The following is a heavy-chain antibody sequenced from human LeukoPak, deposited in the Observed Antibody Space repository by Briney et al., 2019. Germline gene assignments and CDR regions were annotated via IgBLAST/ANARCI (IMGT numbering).Heavy chain of an antibody. CDR2: IYYSGST. Sequence: PSETLSLTCTVSGGSISSSSYYWGWIRQPPGKGLEWIGSIYYSGSTYYNPSLKSRVTISVDTSKNQFSLKLSSVTAADTAVYYCARWDGDGGSHEFDYWGQGTLVTVSS. D-gene: IGHD3-16*01. V-gene: IGHV4-39*07. J-gene: IGHJ4*02. CDR3: ARWDGDGGSHEFDY. CDR1: GGSISSSSYY.